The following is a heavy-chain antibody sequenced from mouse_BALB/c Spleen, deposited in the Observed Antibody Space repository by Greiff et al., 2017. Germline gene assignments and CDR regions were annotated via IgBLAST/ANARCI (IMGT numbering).Heavy chain of an antibody. CDR1: GFSLTSYG. J-gene: IGHJ4*01. D-gene: IGHD2-1*01. Sequence: VQGVESGPGLVQPSQSLSITCTVSGFSLTSYGVHWVRQSPGKGLEWLGVIWSGGSTDYNAAFISRLSISKDNSKSQVFFKMNSLQANDTAIYYSARNYGNYGLYAMDYWGQGTSVTVSS. CDR2: IWSGGST. CDR3: ARNYGNYGLYAMDY. V-gene: IGHV2-2*02.